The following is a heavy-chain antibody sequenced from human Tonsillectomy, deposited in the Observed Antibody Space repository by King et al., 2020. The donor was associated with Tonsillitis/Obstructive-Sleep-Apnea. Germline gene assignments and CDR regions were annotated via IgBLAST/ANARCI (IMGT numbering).Heavy chain of an antibody. J-gene: IGHJ6*03. CDR2: IYPGDSDT. CDR3: ARVGWNDEGFYYYMDV. CDR1: GYNFTRNC. V-gene: IGHV5-51*01. D-gene: IGHD1-1*01. Sequence: VQLVESGAEVKKPGESLKISCKASGYNFTRNCIGWVRQMPGKGLEWMGIIYPGDSDTRYSPSFQGQVTIPADKSIRTAYLRWSSLKASDTAMYYCARVGWNDEGFYYYMDVWGTGTTVTVSS.